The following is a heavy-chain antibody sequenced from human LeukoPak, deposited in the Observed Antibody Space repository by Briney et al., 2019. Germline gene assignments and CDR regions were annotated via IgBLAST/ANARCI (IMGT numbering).Heavy chain of an antibody. J-gene: IGHJ4*02. D-gene: IGHD5/OR15-5a*01. CDR3: ARPVVSGNFDY. CDR1: GYTFSTDG. V-gene: IGHV1-18*01. Sequence: ASVKVSCKASGYTFSTDGISWVRQAPGQGLEWMGWISGYSGNVNYAQNFQGRVTMTTVSSTTTAYMELRSLRSDDTAVYYCARPVVSGNFDYWGQGTLVTVSS. CDR2: ISGYSGNV.